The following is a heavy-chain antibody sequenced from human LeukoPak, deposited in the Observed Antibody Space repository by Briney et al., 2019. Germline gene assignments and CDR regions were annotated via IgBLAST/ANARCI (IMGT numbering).Heavy chain of an antibody. CDR1: GGSISSSSYY. CDR3: ARVGSYDILTGYYTGAIPDY. CDR2: IYYSGST. J-gene: IGHJ4*02. D-gene: IGHD3-9*01. Sequence: SETLSLTCTVSGGSISSSSYYWGWIRQPPGKGLEWIGSIYYSGSTYYNPSLKSRVTISVDTSKNQFSLKLSSVTAADTAVYYCARVGSYDILTGYYTGAIPDYWGQGTLVTVSS. V-gene: IGHV4-39*07.